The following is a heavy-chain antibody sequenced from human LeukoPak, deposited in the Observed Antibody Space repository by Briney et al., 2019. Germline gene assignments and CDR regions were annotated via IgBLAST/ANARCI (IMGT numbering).Heavy chain of an antibody. V-gene: IGHV3-21*01. CDR2: ISSSSAYI. D-gene: IGHD2-2*01. CDR1: GFTFDSYG. Sequence: GGSLRLSCAASGFTFDSYGMNWVRQAPGKGLEWISSISSSSAYIYYADSVKGRFTISRDNAKNSLYLQMNSLRAEDTAVYYCARAYCSSTRCSYYFDSWGQGTLVTVSS. CDR3: ARAYCSSTRCSYYFDS. J-gene: IGHJ4*02.